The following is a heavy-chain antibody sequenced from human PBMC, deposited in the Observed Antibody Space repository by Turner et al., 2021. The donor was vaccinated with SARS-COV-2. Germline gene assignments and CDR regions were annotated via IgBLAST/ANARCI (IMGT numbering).Heavy chain of an antibody. CDR2: IYSGGST. CDR3: ARDLGPYGMDV. V-gene: IGHV3-53*02. CDR1: GLTVSSNY. J-gene: IGHJ6*02. Sequence: VQLVETGGGLIQPGGSLRLSCAASGLTVSSNYMSWVRQAPGKGLEWVSVIYSGGSTYYVDSVKGRFTISRDNSKNTLYLQMNSLRAEDTAVYYCARDLGPYGMDVWGQGTTVTVSS. D-gene: IGHD3-10*01.